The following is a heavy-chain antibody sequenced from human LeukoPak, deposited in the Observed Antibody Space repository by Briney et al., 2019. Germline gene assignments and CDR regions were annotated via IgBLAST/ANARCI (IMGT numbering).Heavy chain of an antibody. J-gene: IGHJ4*02. V-gene: IGHV3-48*03. CDR1: AFTFSSYE. CDR3: ARAAGEMATIRY. D-gene: IGHD5-24*01. CDR2: ISSSGRTL. Sequence: GGSLRLSCAVSAFTFSSYEMNWVRQAPGKGLEWVSYISSSGRTLYYADSVKGRFTISRDNAKNSLYLQMNSLRAEDTAVYYCARAAGEMATIRYWGQGTLVTVSS.